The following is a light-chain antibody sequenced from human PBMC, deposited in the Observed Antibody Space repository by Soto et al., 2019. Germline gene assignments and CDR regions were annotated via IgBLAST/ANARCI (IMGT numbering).Light chain of an antibody. CDR1: ESLITKA. V-gene: IGKV3-20*01. CDR2: GAF. Sequence: EIVLTQSPGTLSLSPGETATVSCRATESLITKALAWYQQKPGQAPRLLIYGAFTRDAAIPDRFNGSGSGTDFALTISRLELEDSAVYYCQQYGRSPYSFGQGTKLEIK. J-gene: IGKJ2*01. CDR3: QQYGRSPYS.